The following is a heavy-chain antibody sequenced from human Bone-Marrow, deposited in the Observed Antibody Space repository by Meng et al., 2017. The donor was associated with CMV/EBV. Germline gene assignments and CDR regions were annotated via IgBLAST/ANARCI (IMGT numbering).Heavy chain of an antibody. V-gene: IGHV4-34*01. D-gene: IGHD3-10*01. CDR3: ARDIVGDLDYGSGNYYFDY. CDR2: IYYSGST. J-gene: IGHJ4*02. Sequence: GSLRLSCAVYGGSFSGYYWGWIRQPPGKGLEWIGSIYYSGSTYYNPSLKSRVTISVDTSKNQFSLKLSSVTAADTAVYYCARDIVGDLDYGSGNYYFDYWGQRTLVTVSS. CDR1: GGSFSGYY.